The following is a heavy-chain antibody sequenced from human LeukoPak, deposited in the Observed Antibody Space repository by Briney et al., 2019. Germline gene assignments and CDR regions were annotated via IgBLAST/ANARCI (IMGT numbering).Heavy chain of an antibody. Sequence: PGGSLRLSCEASGFTVSSTHMGWVRQAPGKGLEWVSVTYTGDNSYYAGSVQGRFIISRDISKNTLYLQMNNLRAEDSALYYCARGGRGSAEVVAPRSFDIWGQGTMVTVSS. J-gene: IGHJ3*02. CDR2: TYTGDNS. V-gene: IGHV3-53*01. CDR1: GFTVSSTH. D-gene: IGHD3-22*01. CDR3: ARGGRGSAEVVAPRSFDI.